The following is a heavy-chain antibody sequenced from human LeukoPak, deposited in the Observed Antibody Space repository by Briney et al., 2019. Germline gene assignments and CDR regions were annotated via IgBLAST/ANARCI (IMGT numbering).Heavy chain of an antibody. J-gene: IGHJ4*02. V-gene: IGHV3-30-3*01. CDR1: GFTFSSYA. Sequence: GGSLRLSCAASGFTFSSYAMHWVRQAPGKGLEWVAVISYDGSNKYYADSVKGRFTISRDNSKNTLYLQMNSLRAEDTAVYYCARLAGTSRGDFDYWGQGTLVIVSS. CDR3: ARLAGTSRGDFDY. CDR2: ISYDGSNK. D-gene: IGHD6-13*01.